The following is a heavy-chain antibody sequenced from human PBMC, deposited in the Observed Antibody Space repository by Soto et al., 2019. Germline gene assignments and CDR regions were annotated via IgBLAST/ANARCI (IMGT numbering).Heavy chain of an antibody. CDR3: ASSGIVGREVNTWFDP. Sequence: SETLSLTCTVSAGSITTSYWSWIRQPLGKALEWIGYISYRGSTNYNPSLKSRLTISIDTSESQISLKLTSMTTADTAVYYCASSGIVGREVNTWFDPWGQGTLVTVSS. V-gene: IGHV4-59*01. J-gene: IGHJ5*02. D-gene: IGHD3-22*01. CDR1: AGSITTSY. CDR2: ISYRGST.